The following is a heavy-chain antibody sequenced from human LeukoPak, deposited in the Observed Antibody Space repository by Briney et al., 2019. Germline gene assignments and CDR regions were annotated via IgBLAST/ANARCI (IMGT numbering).Heavy chain of an antibody. CDR2: IYYNGIT. V-gene: IGHV4-30-4*01. CDR3: AGAVTGYYLSHYYFPY. Sequence: SETLSLTCTVSGDSISSGDYYWTWIRQPPGKGLEWIGYIYYNGITYYNPSLKSRVIISVDQPKKQFPLKLSSVTAADTAVYYCAGAVTGYYLSHYYFPYWGQGTLVTVSS. D-gene: IGHD3-9*01. J-gene: IGHJ4*02. CDR1: GDSISSGDYY.